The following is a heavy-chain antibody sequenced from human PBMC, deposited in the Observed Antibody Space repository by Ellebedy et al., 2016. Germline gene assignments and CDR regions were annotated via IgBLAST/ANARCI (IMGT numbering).Heavy chain of an antibody. J-gene: IGHJ3*02. D-gene: IGHD2-15*01. CDR2: IIPIFGTA. CDR1: GGTFSSYA. CDR3: ARDSDCSGGSCYSGTHAFDI. Sequence: SVKVSCXASGGTFSSYAISWVRQAPGQGLEWMGGIIPIFGTANYAQKFQGRVTITADESTSTAYMELSSLRSEDTAVYYCARDSDCSGGSCYSGTHAFDIWGQGTMVTVSS. V-gene: IGHV1-69*13.